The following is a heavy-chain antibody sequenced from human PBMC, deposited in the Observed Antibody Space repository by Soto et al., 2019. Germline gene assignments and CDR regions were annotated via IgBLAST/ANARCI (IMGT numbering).Heavy chain of an antibody. D-gene: IGHD4-17*01. CDR3: ARDYGGNSRGGNYYYYGMDV. J-gene: IGHJ6*02. CDR2: IYYSGST. V-gene: IGHV4-31*02. CDR1: GGSISSGGYY. Sequence: PSETLSLTCTVSGGSISSGGYYWSWIRQHPGKGLEWIGYIYYSGSTYYNPSLKSRVTISVDTSKNQFSLKLSSVTAADTAVYYCARDYGGNSRGGNYYYYGMDVWDQGTTVTVSS.